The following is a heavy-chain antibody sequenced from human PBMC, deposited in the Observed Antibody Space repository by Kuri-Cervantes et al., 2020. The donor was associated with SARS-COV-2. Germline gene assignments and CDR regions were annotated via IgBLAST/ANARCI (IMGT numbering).Heavy chain of an antibody. Sequence: GESLKISCAASGFTFSSYSMNWVRQAPGKGLEWVSYISSSSSTIYYADSVKGRFTISRDNAKGSLYLQMNSLRAEDTAVYYCARAFNDILTSWGQGTLVTVSS. CDR1: GFTFSSYS. D-gene: IGHD3-9*01. J-gene: IGHJ5*02. V-gene: IGHV3-48*01. CDR3: ARAFNDILTS. CDR2: ISSSSSTI.